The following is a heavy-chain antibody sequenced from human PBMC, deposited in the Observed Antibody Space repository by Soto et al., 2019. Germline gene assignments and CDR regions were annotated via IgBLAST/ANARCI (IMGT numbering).Heavy chain of an antibody. CDR1: GFTFTSSA. Sequence: GASVKVSCKASGFTFTSSAMQWVRQARGQRLEWIGWIVVGSGNTNYAQKFQERVTITRDMSTSTAYMELSSLRSEDTAVYYCAASLYDYIWGSYRYGPIGSFDYWGQGTLVTVSS. CDR3: AASLYDYIWGSYRYGPIGSFDY. D-gene: IGHD3-16*02. V-gene: IGHV1-58*02. J-gene: IGHJ4*02. CDR2: IVVGSGNT.